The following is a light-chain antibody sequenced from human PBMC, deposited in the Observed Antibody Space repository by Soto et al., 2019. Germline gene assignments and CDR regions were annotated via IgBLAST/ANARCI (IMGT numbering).Light chain of an antibody. Sequence: QSVLTQPASVSGSPGQSITISCTGTIDDVGAYNYVSWYQQHPGSAPQLIIYDVSNRPSGASHRFSGSKSGNTASLTISGLQADDEGDYYCSSYTSSSTLYVFGTGPKVTVL. V-gene: IGLV2-14*03. CDR2: DVS. J-gene: IGLJ1*01. CDR1: IDDVGAYNY. CDR3: SSYTSSSTLYV.